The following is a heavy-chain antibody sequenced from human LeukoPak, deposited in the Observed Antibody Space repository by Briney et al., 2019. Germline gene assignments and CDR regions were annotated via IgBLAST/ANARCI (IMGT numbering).Heavy chain of an antibody. CDR3: ARAGVVRGAHYYYYGMDV. CDR2: INHSGST. CDR1: GFTFSSYA. D-gene: IGHD3-10*01. V-gene: IGHV4-34*01. Sequence: GSLRLSCAASGFTFSSYAMSWIRQPPGKGLEWIGEINHSGSTNYNPSLKSRVTISVDTSKNQFSLKLSSVTAADTAVYYCARAGVVRGAHYYYYGMDVWGQGTTVTVSS. J-gene: IGHJ6*02.